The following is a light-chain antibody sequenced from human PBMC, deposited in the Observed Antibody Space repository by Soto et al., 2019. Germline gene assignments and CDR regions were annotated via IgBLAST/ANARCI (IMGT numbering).Light chain of an antibody. Sequence: DIQMTHSPSILSASVGDRVTITCRATQSIGTSLAWYQQKPGKPPRLLLYRASSLERGVPSRFSGSGSGAEFSLTISSLQPDDFATYYCQQYYAYSPYTFGQGTKLEI. CDR2: RAS. CDR1: QSIGTS. J-gene: IGKJ2*01. V-gene: IGKV1-5*03. CDR3: QQYYAYSPYT.